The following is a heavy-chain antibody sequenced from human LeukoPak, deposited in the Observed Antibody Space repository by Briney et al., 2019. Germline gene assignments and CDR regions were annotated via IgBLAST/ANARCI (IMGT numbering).Heavy chain of an antibody. CDR3: AGLTYDKRFDP. CDR1: GFTFSSYG. J-gene: IGHJ5*02. V-gene: IGHV3-48*03. CDR2: ISSSGSTI. D-gene: IGHD3-9*01. Sequence: PGGSLRLSCTASGFTFSSYGMNWVRQAPGKGLEWVSYISSSGSTIYYADSVKGRFTVSGDNAKRSLYLQMNSLRAEDTAVYYCAGLTYDKRFDPWGQGTLVTVSS.